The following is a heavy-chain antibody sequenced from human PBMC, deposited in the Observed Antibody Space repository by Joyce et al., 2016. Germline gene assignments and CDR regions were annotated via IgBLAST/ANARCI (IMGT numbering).Heavy chain of an antibody. CDR3: AKSYGSAWFNY. J-gene: IGHJ4*02. D-gene: IGHD6-19*01. Sequence: EVHLVDSGGAWVQPWGSLRLSCAASGFIFSRSSMTWVRQTPGQGLEWLSFISDISDVIYYADSVKGRFTTSRDNAKNSVYLQMDSLRAEDSGLYYCAKSYGSAWFNYWGQGTLVTVSS. V-gene: IGHV3-48*01. CDR2: ISDISDVI. CDR1: GFIFSRSS.